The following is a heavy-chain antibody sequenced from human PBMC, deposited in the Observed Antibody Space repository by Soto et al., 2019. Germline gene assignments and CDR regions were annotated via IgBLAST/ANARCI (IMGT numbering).Heavy chain of an antibody. CDR3: AREPYSPMARNDF. Sequence: PSETLSLTCTVSGGSISSADFFWTWLRQPPGKGLEWLGYIYYSGTTYYNPPLKGRLIISIDTSRNQFSLSLNSVTAADTAVYFCAREPYSPMARNDFWGQGAQVTVSS. CDR2: IYYSGTT. D-gene: IGHD3-10*01. V-gene: IGHV4-30-4*01. CDR1: GGSISSADFF. J-gene: IGHJ4*02.